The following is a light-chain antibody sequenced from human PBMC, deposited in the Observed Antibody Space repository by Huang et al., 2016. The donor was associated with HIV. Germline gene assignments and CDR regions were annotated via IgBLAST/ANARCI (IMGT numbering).Light chain of an antibody. CDR2: WDS. J-gene: IGKJ1*01. CDR1: QSLLYSLNNKNY. CDR3: QQDYQNPQT. V-gene: IGKV4-1*01. Sequence: DIVMTQSPDSLSVSPGERATIDCESSQSLLYSLNNKNYLAWFQQKPGRPPKLLIYWDSTRESRSPERCSGSASGTDCTLSIKNLQPEDVATYYCQQDYQNPQTFGQGT.